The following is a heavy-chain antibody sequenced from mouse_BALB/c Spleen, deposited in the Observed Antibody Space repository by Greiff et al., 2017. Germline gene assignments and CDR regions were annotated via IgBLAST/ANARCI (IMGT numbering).Heavy chain of an antibody. D-gene: IGHD1-3*01. CDR1: GYTFTSYW. CDR2: IFPGTGTT. J-gene: IGHJ3*01. V-gene: IGHV1S132*01. Sequence: VQLQESGAELVKPGASVKLSCKTSGYTFTSYWIQWVKQRPGQGLGWIGEIFPGTGTTYYNEKFKGKATLTIDTSSSTAYMQLSSLTSEDSAVYFCARGKSSFAYWGQGTLVTVSA. CDR3: ARGKSSFAY.